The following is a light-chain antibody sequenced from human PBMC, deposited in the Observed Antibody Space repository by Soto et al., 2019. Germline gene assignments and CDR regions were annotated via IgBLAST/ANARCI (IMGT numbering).Light chain of an antibody. V-gene: IGKV3D-15*01. J-gene: IGKJ2*01. CDR2: GAS. CDR1: QSVPSNY. CDR3: QQYNKWPLYT. Sequence: EIVLTQSPGTLSLSPGERATLSCRASQSVPSNYLAWYQQRPGQAPRLLIYGASTRAAGVPDRFSGSGSGTEFTLTISSLQSEDFAVYYCQQYNKWPLYTFGHGTKLE.